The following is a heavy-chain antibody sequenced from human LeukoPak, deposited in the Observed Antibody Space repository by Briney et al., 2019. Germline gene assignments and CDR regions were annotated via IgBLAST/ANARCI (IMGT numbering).Heavy chain of an antibody. CDR2: ISSSSSYT. V-gene: IGHV3-21*05. J-gene: IGHJ4*02. CDR1: GFTFSSYA. Sequence: GGSLRLSCAASGFTFSSYAMSWVRQAPGKGLEWVSYISSSSSYTNYADSVKGRFTISRDNAKNSLYLQMNSLRAEDTAVYYCARDPYYYGSGSAFDYWGQGTLVTVSS. D-gene: IGHD3-10*01. CDR3: ARDPYYYGSGSAFDY.